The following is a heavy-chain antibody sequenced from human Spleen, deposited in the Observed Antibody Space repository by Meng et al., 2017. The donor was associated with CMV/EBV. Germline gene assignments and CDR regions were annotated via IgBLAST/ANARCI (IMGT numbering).Heavy chain of an antibody. J-gene: IGHJ6*02. D-gene: IGHD2-2*01. CDR1: GASFSSSY. Sequence: SETLSLTCTVSGASFSSSYWSWIRQPPGKGLEWIGYIYYTGSTNYNPSLKSRVTISVDTSKNQFSLKLSSVTAADTAVYYCARITAMHGYYYYYGMDVWGQGTTVTVSS. CDR3: ARITAMHGYYYYYGMDV. V-gene: IGHV4-59*12. CDR2: IYYTGST.